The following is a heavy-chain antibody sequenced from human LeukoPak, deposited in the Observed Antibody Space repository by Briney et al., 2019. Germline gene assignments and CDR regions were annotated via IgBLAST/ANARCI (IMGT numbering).Heavy chain of an antibody. J-gene: IGHJ5*02. CDR3: ARESRDSSGWDNGNWFDP. V-gene: IGHV3-7*01. CDR1: GFTFSSYW. Sequence: GGSLRLSCAASGFTFSSYWMSWVRQAPGKGLEWVANIKQDGSEKYYVDSVKGRFTISRDNAKNSLYLQMNSLRAEDTAVYYCARESRDSSGWDNGNWFDPWGQGTLVTVSS. D-gene: IGHD6-19*01. CDR2: IKQDGSEK.